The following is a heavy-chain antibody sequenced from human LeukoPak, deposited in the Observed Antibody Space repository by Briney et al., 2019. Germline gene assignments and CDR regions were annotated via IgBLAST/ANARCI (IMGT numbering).Heavy chain of an antibody. CDR3: ATGLRRIDYYDSSGNWFDP. J-gene: IGHJ5*02. V-gene: IGHV1-24*01. CDR1: AYTLTELS. D-gene: IGHD3-22*01. Sequence: ASVKVSCKVSAYTLTELSMHWVRQAPGKGLEWMGGFDPEEGETIYAQKFQGRVTMTEDTSTDTAYMELSSLRSEDTAVYYCATGLRRIDYYDSSGNWFDPWGQGTLVTVSS. CDR2: FDPEEGET.